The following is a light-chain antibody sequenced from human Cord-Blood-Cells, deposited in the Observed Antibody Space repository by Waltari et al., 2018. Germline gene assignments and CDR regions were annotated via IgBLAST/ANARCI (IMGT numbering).Light chain of an antibody. Sequence: QSALTQPRSVSGSPGQSVTISCTGTSSDVGGYNYVSWYQQHPGKAPKLMIYDVSKRPSGVPERFSGSRACNPASLTISGLQAEDEADYYCCSYAGSYTLVFGGGTKLTVL. CDR3: CSYAGSYTLV. CDR2: DVS. V-gene: IGLV2-11*01. CDR1: SSDVGGYNY. J-gene: IGLJ3*02.